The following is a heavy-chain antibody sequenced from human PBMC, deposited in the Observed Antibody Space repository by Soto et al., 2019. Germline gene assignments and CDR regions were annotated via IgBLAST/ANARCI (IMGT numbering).Heavy chain of an antibody. Sequence: GESLKISCAASGFTVSSNYMSWVRQAPGKGLEWVSVIYSGGSTYYADSVKGRFTISRHNSKNTLYLQMNSLRAEDTAVYYCAREGVYYGMDVWGQGTTVTVSS. J-gene: IGHJ6*02. V-gene: IGHV3-53*04. CDR2: IYSGGST. CDR3: AREGVYYGMDV. CDR1: GFTVSSNY.